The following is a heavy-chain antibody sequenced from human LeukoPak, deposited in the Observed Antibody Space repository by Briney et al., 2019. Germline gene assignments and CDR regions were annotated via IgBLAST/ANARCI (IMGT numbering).Heavy chain of an antibody. CDR1: GYTFTGYY. CDR3: ARVPTLNYYYGMDV. J-gene: IGHJ6*02. CDR2: INPNSGGT. V-gene: IGHV1-2*02. Sequence: ASVKVSCKASGYTFTGYYMHWVRQAPGQGLEWMGWINPNSGGTNYAQKFQGRVTVTRDTSISTAYMELSRLRSDDTAVYYCARVPTLNYYYGMDVWGQGTTVTVSS.